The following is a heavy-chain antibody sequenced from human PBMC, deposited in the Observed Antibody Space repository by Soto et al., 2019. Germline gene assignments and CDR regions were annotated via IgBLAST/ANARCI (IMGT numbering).Heavy chain of an antibody. CDR3: ARDPVVPANGTNTPYYYYYGMDV. Sequence: WASVKVSCKASGGTFSSYAISWVRQAPGQGLEWMGGIIPIFGTANYAQKFQGRVTITADESTSTAYMELSSLRSEDTAVYYCARDPVVPANGTNTPYYYYYGMDVWGQGTTVTVSS. V-gene: IGHV1-69*13. CDR2: IIPIFGTA. J-gene: IGHJ6*02. CDR1: GGTFSSYA. D-gene: IGHD2-2*01.